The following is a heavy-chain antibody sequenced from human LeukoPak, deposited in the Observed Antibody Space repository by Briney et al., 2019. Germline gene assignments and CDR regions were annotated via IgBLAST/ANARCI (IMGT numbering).Heavy chain of an antibody. D-gene: IGHD6-19*01. CDR2: INHSGNT. CDR1: SGSFSGCY. CDR3: ARRTYSSAWVLEN. J-gene: IGHJ4*02. V-gene: IGHV4-34*01. Sequence: SETLSLTCAVYSGSFSGCYWSWIRQPPGKGLEWIGEINHSGNTNYNPSLKSRVTISVDTSKNQFSLKLTSVTAADTAVYYCARRTYSSAWVLENWGQGTLVTVSS.